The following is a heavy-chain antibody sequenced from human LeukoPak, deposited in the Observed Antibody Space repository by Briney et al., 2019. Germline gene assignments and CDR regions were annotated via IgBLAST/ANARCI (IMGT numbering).Heavy chain of an antibody. J-gene: IGHJ6*02. CDR1: GLIFSDEY. Sequence: GGSLRLSCAASGLIFSDEYMSWIRQAPGKGLEWVSYISNTADFIAYADSVKGRFTISRDNAKNSLYLQMNSLRAEDTAVYYCARERAAAGRELGYYYYGMDVWGQGTTVTVSS. D-gene: IGHD6-13*01. V-gene: IGHV3-11*01. CDR2: ISNTADFI. CDR3: ARERAAAGRELGYYYYGMDV.